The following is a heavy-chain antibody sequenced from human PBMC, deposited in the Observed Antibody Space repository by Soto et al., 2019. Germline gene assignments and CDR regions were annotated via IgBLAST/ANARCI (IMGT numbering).Heavy chain of an antibody. V-gene: IGHV3-21*01. CDR3: ASATVVAGTFDF. CDR1: GFAFRSYN. CDR2: ISSGSSNI. D-gene: IGHD2-15*01. Sequence: EVQLVESGGGLVKPXGSLTLSCAGSGFAFRSYNMNWVRQPPGKGLEWVASISSGSSNIYYADSVKGRFTISRDNAKDSLYLQMDSLRAEDSAVYYCASATVVAGTFDFWGQGTLLTVSS. J-gene: IGHJ4*02.